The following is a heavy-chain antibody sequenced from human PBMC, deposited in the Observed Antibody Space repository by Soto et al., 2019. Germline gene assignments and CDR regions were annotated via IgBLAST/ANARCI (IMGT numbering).Heavy chain of an antibody. CDR3: GREDYGDCVGYFDY. J-gene: IGHJ4*02. CDR2: ISSSSSTI. D-gene: IGHD4-17*01. V-gene: IGHV3-48*01. CDR1: GFTFSSYS. Sequence: EVQLVESGGGLVQPGGSLRLSCAASGFTFSSYSMNWVRQAPGKGLEWVSYISSSSSTIYYADSVKGRFTISRDNAKKSLDLQRNRLRAEDTAGYDCGREDYGDCVGYFDYWGQGALVTVSS.